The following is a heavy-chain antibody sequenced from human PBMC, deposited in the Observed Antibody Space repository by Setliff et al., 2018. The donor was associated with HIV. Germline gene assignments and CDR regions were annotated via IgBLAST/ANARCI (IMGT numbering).Heavy chain of an antibody. V-gene: IGHV4-30-4*08. D-gene: IGHD1-26*01. CDR1: DASITTDTFY. J-gene: IGHJ5*02. Sequence: PSETLSLTCTVSDASITTDTFYWNWLRQPTGKGPEWIGYIHNSGTTHYNPAFESRLIISLDMSNNRFSLNLASVTAADTAVYYFARSNLEATGRLFDPWGPGTLVTVSS. CDR3: ARSNLEATGRLFDP. CDR2: IHNSGTT.